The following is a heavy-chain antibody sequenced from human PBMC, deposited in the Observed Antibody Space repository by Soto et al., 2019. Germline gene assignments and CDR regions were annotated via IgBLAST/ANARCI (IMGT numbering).Heavy chain of an antibody. V-gene: IGHV1-2*04. CDR1: GYTFTGYY. CDR3: ARERFLRKSGMDV. J-gene: IGHJ6*02. D-gene: IGHD3-3*01. Sequence: ASVKVSCKASGYTFTGYYMRWVRQAPGQGLEWMGWINPNSGGTNYAQKFQGWVTMTRDTSISTAYMELSRLRSDDTAVYYCARERFLRKSGMDVWGQGTTVTVS. CDR2: INPNSGGT.